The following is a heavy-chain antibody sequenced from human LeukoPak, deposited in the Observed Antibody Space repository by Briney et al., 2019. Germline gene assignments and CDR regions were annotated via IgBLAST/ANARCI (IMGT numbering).Heavy chain of an antibody. D-gene: IGHD2-8*01. Sequence: SETLSLTCAVYGGSFSGYYWSWIRQRPGKGLEWSGEINHSVRTNYNPSLKSRVTISVDTSKNQFSLKLSSVTAADTAVYYCARGALMVYAVRVQNDAFDIWGQGTMVTVSS. V-gene: IGHV4-34*01. J-gene: IGHJ3*02. CDR2: INHSVRT. CDR1: GGSFSGYY. CDR3: ARGALMVYAVRVQNDAFDI.